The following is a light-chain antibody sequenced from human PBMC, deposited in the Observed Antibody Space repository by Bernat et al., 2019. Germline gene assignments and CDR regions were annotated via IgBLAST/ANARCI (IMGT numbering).Light chain of an antibody. CDR2: MAS. CDR1: QSISSQ. J-gene: IGKJ1*01. Sequence: DIQMTQSTSTLSASVGDRVTITCRASQSISSQLAWYQQKPGKAPKPLIYMASSLESGVPSRFSGSGSGTEFTLTSSSLQPDDFATYYCQQYRSYWTFGQGTKVKIK. CDR3: QQYRSYWT. V-gene: IGKV1-5*03.